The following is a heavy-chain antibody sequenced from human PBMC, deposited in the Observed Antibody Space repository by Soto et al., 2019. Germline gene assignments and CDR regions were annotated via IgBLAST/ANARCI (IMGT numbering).Heavy chain of an antibody. CDR1: GYTLSSDY. J-gene: IGHJ4*02. CDR2: INPSGGST. CDR3: PRVQYYDFRSTDFDY. Sequence: ASVKVSCKAAGYTLSSDYMRWGRQAPGQGLEWMGIINPSGGSTSYAQKFQGRVTMTRDTSTSTVYMELSSLRSEDTAVYYCPRVQYYDFRSTDFDYWGQGTPVTSP. D-gene: IGHD3-3*01. V-gene: IGHV1-46*03.